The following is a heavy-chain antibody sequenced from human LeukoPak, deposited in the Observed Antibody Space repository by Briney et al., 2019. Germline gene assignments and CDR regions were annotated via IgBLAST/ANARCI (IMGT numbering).Heavy chain of an antibody. CDR3: ASTIVVVVAANPRDY. D-gene: IGHD2-15*01. Sequence: SETLSLTCTVSGYSISSGYYWGWIRQPPGKGLEWIGSIYHSGSTYYNPSLKSRVTISVDTSKNQFSLKLSSVTAADTAVYYCASTIVVVVAANPRDYWGQGTLVTVSS. CDR2: IYHSGST. V-gene: IGHV4-38-2*02. J-gene: IGHJ4*02. CDR1: GYSISSGYY.